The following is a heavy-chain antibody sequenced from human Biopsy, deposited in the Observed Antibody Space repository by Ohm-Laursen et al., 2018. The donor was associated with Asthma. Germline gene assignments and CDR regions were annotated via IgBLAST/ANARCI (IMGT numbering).Heavy chain of an antibody. CDR2: IHYSGIT. J-gene: IGHJ4*02. D-gene: IGHD3-22*01. CDR1: YGSITSGGYY. CDR3: ARAQDYYDSRGYYRSFDY. Sequence: TLSLTCTVSYGSITSGGYYWTWIRQHPGKGLEWIGFIHYSGITYSNPSLKSRVTISIDTSKNQFSLKLSSVTAADTAVYYCARAQDYYDSRGYYRSFDYWGQGTLVTVSS. V-gene: IGHV4-31*03.